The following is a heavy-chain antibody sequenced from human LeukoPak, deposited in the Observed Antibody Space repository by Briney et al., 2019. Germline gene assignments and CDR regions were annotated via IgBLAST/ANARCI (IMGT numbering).Heavy chain of an antibody. V-gene: IGHV3-20*04. Sequence: GGSLRLSCAASGFTFDEYGMSWVRQAPGKGLEWVSSINWNGGSTGYADSMKGRFTISRDSAKNSLYLQMNSLRADDTALYYCARDSFSGSSLDYWGQGTLVTVSS. CDR3: ARDSFSGSSLDY. D-gene: IGHD1-26*01. CDR1: GFTFDEYG. J-gene: IGHJ4*02. CDR2: INWNGGST.